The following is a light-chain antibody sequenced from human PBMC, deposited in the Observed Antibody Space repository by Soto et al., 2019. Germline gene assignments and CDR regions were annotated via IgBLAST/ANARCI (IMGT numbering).Light chain of an antibody. V-gene: IGKV3-11*01. J-gene: IGKJ4*01. CDR3: QHRINWPLT. CDR1: QSVSSY. CDR2: DAS. Sequence: EIVLTQSPVTLSLSPWERAALSCVASQSVSSYLSWYQQKPGQAPRLLIYDASNRATGIPARFSGSGSGTDFTLTISSLEPEDFAVYYCQHRINWPLTFGGGTKVDI.